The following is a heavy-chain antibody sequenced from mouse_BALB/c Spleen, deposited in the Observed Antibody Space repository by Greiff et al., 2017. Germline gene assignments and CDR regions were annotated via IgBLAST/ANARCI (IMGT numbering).Heavy chain of an antibody. CDR2: ISYDGSN. CDR3: AREDYYGYLAY. Sequence: EVKLMESGPGLVKPSQSLSLTCSVTGYSITSGYYWNWIRQFPGNKLEWMGYISYDGSNNYNPSLKNRISITRDTSKNQFFLKLNSVTTEDTATYYCAREDYYGYLAYWGQGTLVTVSA. J-gene: IGHJ3*01. V-gene: IGHV3-6*02. D-gene: IGHD1-2*01. CDR1: GYSITSGYY.